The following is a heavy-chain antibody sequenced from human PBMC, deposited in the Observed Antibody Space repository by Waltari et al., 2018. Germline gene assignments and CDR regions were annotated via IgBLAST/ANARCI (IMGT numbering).Heavy chain of an antibody. J-gene: IGHJ4*02. Sequence: VHLREPGPALVRLAGTLASPVPAPGGPSVSTNWWSWVGQHPGKGLGWIGEIYHSGGTTYNPSLKSRVTISVDKSKNQFSLKLSSVTAADTAVYYCARGNKEVITTWGQGTLVTVSS. D-gene: IGHD3-22*01. CDR1: GGPSVSTNW. CDR3: ARGNKEVITT. V-gene: IGHV4-4*02. CDR2: IYHSGGT.